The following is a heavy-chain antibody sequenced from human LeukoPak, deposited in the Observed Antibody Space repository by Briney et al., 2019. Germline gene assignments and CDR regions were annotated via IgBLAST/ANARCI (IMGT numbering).Heavy chain of an antibody. D-gene: IGHD3-10*01. CDR2: IIPIFGTA. CDR1: GGTFSNYA. Sequence: GASVKVSCKASGGTFSNYAISWVRQAPGQGLEWMGGIIPIFGTANYAQKFQGRVTITADESTSTAYMELSSLRSEDTAVYYCARDKGNYYGSGSYYKGNWFDPWGQGTLVTVSS. V-gene: IGHV1-69*13. J-gene: IGHJ5*02. CDR3: ARDKGNYYGSGSYYKGNWFDP.